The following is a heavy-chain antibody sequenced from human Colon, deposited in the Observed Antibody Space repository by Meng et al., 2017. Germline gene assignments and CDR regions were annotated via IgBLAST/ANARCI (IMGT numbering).Heavy chain of an antibody. Sequence: QAQLVQSGAEVKKPGPPVNVSCKASGGTFSTYHFVWVRQAPGKGLEWMGRIIPAVGSAKYAQRFQGRVTITADIATNTAYMELRSLRSDDTAVYYCARGGSALTIMGSLDPWGQGTLVTVSS. CDR2: IIPAVGSA. CDR3: ARGGSALTIMGSLDP. V-gene: IGHV1-69*08. CDR1: GGTFSTYH. D-gene: IGHD2-15*01. J-gene: IGHJ5*02.